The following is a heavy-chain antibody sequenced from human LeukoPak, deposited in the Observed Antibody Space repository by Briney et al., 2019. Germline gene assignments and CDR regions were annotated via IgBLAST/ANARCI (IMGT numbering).Heavy chain of an antibody. CDR3: AGYDSSGYYGFDP. J-gene: IGHJ5*02. Sequence: SVKVSCKASGGTFSSYAISWVRQAPGQGLEWMGGIIPIFGTANYAEKFQGRVTITTDESTSTAYMELSSLRSEDTAVYYCAGYDSSGYYGFDPWGQGTLVTVSS. D-gene: IGHD3-22*01. CDR2: IIPIFGTA. CDR1: GGTFSSYA. V-gene: IGHV1-69*05.